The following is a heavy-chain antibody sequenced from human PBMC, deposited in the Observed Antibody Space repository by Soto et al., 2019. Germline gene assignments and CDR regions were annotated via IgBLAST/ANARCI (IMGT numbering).Heavy chain of an antibody. CDR3: AKDPVAAAGTGWFDP. J-gene: IGHJ5*02. CDR1: GFTFSNYA. CDR2: ISGSGGST. Sequence: EVQLLESGGGLVQPGGSLRLSCAASGFTFSNYAMSWVRQAPGKGLEWVSGISGSGGSTYYADSVKGRFTISRDNSKNTRYLQMNSLRAEDTAVYYCAKDPVAAAGTGWFDPWGQGTLVTVSS. V-gene: IGHV3-23*01. D-gene: IGHD6-13*01.